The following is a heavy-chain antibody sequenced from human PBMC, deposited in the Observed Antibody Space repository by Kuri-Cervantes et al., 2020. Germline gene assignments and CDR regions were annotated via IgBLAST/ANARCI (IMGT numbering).Heavy chain of an antibody. V-gene: IGHV4-61*01. CDR3: ARVVGSYTAMASLYYFDY. Sequence: GSLRLSCTVSGGSVSSGSYYWSWIRQPPGKGLEWIGYIYYSGSTNYNPSLKSRVTISVDTSKNQFSLKLSSVTAADTAVYYCARVVGSYTAMASLYYFDYWGQGTLVTVSS. J-gene: IGHJ4*02. CDR2: IYYSGST. CDR1: GGSVSSGSYY. D-gene: IGHD5-18*01.